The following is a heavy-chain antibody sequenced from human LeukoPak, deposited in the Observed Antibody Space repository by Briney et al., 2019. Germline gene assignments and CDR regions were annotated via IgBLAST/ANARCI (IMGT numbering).Heavy chain of an antibody. CDR3: ARSVFYVYPYYYYMDV. CDR1: GVTLRGYW. CDR2: IDADGRAT. J-gene: IGHJ6*03. Sequence: GGSLRLSCAGSGVTLRGYWMFWVRQAPGKGLEWLSLIDADGRATNHADSVKGRFTISRDDATNTLFLQMNSLRAEDTAVYFCARSVFYVYPYYYYMDVWGKGTTVTVSS. D-gene: IGHD5/OR15-5a*01. V-gene: IGHV3-74*01.